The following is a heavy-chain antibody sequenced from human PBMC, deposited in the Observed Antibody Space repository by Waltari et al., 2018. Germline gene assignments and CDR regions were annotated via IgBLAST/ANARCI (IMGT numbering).Heavy chain of an antibody. Sequence: EVQLVESGGGLVQPGGYLRLSCAAPGFTCSSYCMSWVRQGPGKGLEWVANIKQDGSEKYYVDSVRGRFTISRDNAKNSLYLQMNSLGAEDTAVYYCASMATWGWYSYWGQGTMVTVSS. CDR3: ASMATWGWYSY. D-gene: IGHD6-19*01. CDR1: GFTCSSYC. J-gene: IGHJ3*01. CDR2: IKQDGSEK. V-gene: IGHV3-7*01.